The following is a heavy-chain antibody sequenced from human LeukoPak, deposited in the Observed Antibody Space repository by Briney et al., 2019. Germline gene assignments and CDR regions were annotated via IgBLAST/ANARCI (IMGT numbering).Heavy chain of an antibody. V-gene: IGHV3-23*01. D-gene: IGHD6-13*01. CDR1: GFTFSSYA. CDR3: AKSGYGSSWYRNYYYYMDV. Sequence: PGGSLRLSCAASGFTFSSYAMSWVRQAPGKGLEWVSAISGSGGTTLYAVSVKGRFTISRDNSKNTLYRQMNSLRAEDTAVYYCAKSGYGSSWYRNYYYYMDVWGKGTTVTVSS. J-gene: IGHJ6*03. CDR2: ISGSGGTT.